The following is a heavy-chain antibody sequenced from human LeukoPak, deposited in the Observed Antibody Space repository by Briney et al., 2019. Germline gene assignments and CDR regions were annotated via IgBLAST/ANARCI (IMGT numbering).Heavy chain of an antibody. V-gene: IGHV3-49*04. J-gene: IGHJ5*02. CDR2: IRSKAYGGTT. CDR3: TRDRGRGTGNWFDP. Sequence: PGGSLRLSCTASGFTFGDYAMSWVRQAPGKGLQWVGFIRSKAYGGTTEYAASVKGRFTISRDDSKSIAYLQMNSLKTEDTAVYYCTRDRGRGTGNWFDPWGQGTLVTVSS. D-gene: IGHD1-1*01. CDR1: GFTFGDYA.